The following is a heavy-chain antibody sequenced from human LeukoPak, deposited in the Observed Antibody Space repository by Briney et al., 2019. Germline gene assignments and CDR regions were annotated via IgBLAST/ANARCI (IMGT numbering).Heavy chain of an antibody. CDR1: GGTFSSYA. D-gene: IGHD2-2*01. V-gene: IGHV1-69*05. Sequence: ASVKVSCKASGGTFSSYAISWVRQAPGQGLEWMGGIIPIFGTANYAQKFQGRVTITTDESTSTAYMELSSLRSEDTAVYYCARGGRGYQLLFLYFDYWGQGTLVTVCS. J-gene: IGHJ4*02. CDR3: ARGGRGYQLLFLYFDY. CDR2: IIPIFGTA.